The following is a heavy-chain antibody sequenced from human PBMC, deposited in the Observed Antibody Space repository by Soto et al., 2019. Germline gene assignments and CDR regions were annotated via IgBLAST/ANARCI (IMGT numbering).Heavy chain of an antibody. CDR1: GFTFSSYG. Sequence: GGSLRLSCAASGFTFSSYGMHWVRQAPGKGLEWVAVISYDGSNKYYADSVKGRFTISRDNSKNTLYLQMNSLRAEDTAVYYCAKDLGDSSGYASAFDIWGQGTMVTVSS. D-gene: IGHD3-22*01. V-gene: IGHV3-30*18. CDR2: ISYDGSNK. CDR3: AKDLGDSSGYASAFDI. J-gene: IGHJ3*02.